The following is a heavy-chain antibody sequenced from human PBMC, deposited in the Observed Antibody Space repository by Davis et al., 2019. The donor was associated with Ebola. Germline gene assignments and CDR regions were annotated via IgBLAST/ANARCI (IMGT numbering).Heavy chain of an antibody. CDR1: GDSMRSDGYY. J-gene: IGHJ4*02. V-gene: IGHV4-31*03. CDR3: ARGGLSRLDH. CDR2: ISNSGGT. Sequence: MPSETLSLTCNVSGDSMRSDGYYWTWVRQLPGKGLEWIGYISNSGGTYYNPSLKSRVTISVDTSKHQFSLKLSSVTAADTAVYYCARGGLSRLDHWGQGTVVTVSS. D-gene: IGHD3-22*01.